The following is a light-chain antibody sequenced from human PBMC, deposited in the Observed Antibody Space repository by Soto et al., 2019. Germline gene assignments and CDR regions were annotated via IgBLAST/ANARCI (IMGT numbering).Light chain of an antibody. J-gene: IGLJ1*01. Sequence: QSALTQPASVAGSPGQSITISCTGTGSDVGNYNLLSWYQQYPGKAPKLIISEGTKRPSGVSDRFSGSTSGTSASLVIRGLQSEDEADYYCAAWDDILNGYVFGGGTKLTVL. CDR3: AAWDDILNGYV. CDR1: GSDVGNYNL. CDR2: EGT. V-gene: IGLV2-14*02.